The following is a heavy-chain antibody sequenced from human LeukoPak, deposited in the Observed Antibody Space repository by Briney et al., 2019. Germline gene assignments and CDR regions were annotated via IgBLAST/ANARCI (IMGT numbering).Heavy chain of an antibody. J-gene: IGHJ4*02. CDR3: AGQWLRLGPIDY. CDR2: ISGNGDNT. V-gene: IGHV3-23*01. Sequence: GGPLRLSCSVSGFTFISYSMTWVRQGPRKGQEWLSSISGNGDNTYYADSVKGRFTISRDNSKDTLYLQMNSLRVDDTAVYYCAGQWLRLGPIDYWGQGTLVSVSS. CDR1: GFTFISYS. D-gene: IGHD5-12*01.